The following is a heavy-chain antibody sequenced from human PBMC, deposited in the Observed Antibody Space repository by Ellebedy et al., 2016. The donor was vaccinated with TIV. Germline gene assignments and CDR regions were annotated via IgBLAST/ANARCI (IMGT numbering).Heavy chain of an antibody. J-gene: IGHJ5*02. V-gene: IGHV3-66*01. CDR3: VRERMPMPT. CDR2: IYSANNT. CDR1: GITFSSYS. D-gene: IGHD2-2*01. Sequence: PGGSLRLSCTASGITFSSYSMTWVRQAPGKGLEWVSVIYSANNTHYAESVKGRFSISRDNFKNTIYLQMHGLRAEDTALYYCVRERMPMPTWGQGTLVTVSS.